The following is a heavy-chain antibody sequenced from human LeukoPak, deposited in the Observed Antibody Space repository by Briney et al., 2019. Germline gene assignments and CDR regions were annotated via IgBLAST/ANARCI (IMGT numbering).Heavy chain of an antibody. J-gene: IGHJ6*02. CDR3: ARDAWRRAFNYGMDV. CDR2: ISWSSGNI. CDR1: GFTFDDYA. D-gene: IGHD5-12*01. V-gene: IGHV3-9*01. Sequence: GGSLRLSCAASGFTFDDYAMHWVRQAPGKGLGWVAGISWSSGNIGYADSVKGRFTISRDNAENSLHLQMNSLRTEDTALYFCARDAWRRAFNYGMDVWGQGTTVAVSS.